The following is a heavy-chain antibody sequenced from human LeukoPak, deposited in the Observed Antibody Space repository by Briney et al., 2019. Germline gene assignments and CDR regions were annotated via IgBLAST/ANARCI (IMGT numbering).Heavy chain of an antibody. J-gene: IGHJ4*02. CDR1: GDRVSSDSAA. CDR2: TYYRYKWYN. D-gene: IGHD1-26*01. CDR3: ARDRGSLRYYFDY. Sequence: SQTLSLTCVISGDRVSSDSAAWNWIRQSPSRGLEWLGSTYYRYKWYNDYALSVKSRITINPDTSKNQFSLQLNSVTPEDTAVYYCARDRGSLRYYFDYWGQGTLVTVSS. V-gene: IGHV6-1*01.